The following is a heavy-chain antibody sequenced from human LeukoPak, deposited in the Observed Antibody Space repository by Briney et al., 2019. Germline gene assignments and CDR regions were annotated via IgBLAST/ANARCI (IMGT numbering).Heavy chain of an antibody. V-gene: IGHV4-34*01. J-gene: IGHJ4*02. CDR2: INHSGST. CDR3: ARSYYYGSGSYSGLNY. D-gene: IGHD3-10*01. CDR1: GGSFSGYY. Sequence: PSETLSLTCAVYGGSFSGYYWSWTRQPPGKGLEWIGEINHSGSTNYNPTLKSRVTISVDTSKNQFSLKLSSVTAADTAVYYCARSYYYGSGSYSGLNYWGQGTLVTVSS.